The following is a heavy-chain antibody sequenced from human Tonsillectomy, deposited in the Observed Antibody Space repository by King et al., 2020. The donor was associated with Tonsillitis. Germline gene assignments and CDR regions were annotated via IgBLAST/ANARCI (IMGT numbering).Heavy chain of an antibody. CDR2: LSSSSSTI. V-gene: IGHV3-48*01. Sequence: VQLVESGGGLVQPGGSLRLSCAASGFTFSSYSMNWVRQAPGRGLEWISYLSSSSSTIYYADSVKGRFTISRDNAKNSLYLQMNSLRAEDTAVYSCARGLAVTGFDYWGQGTLVTVSS. D-gene: IGHD6-19*01. CDR3: ARGLAVTGFDY. CDR1: GFTFSSYS. J-gene: IGHJ4*02.